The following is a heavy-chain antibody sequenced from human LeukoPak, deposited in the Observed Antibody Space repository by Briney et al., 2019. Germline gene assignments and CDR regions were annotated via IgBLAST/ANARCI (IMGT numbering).Heavy chain of an antibody. J-gene: IGHJ6*02. CDR1: GFTLSIYS. CDR2: ISSSSNYI. D-gene: IGHD6-6*01. V-gene: IGHV3-21*01. Sequence: PGGSLRLSCAASGFTLSIYSMNWVRQAPGKGLEWVSCISSSSNYIYYAESVKGRFTISRDNAKNSLYLQMNSLRGEDTAVYYCASLYSSSGVYYYYGMYVWGQVTTVTVSS. CDR3: ASLYSSSGVYYYYGMYV.